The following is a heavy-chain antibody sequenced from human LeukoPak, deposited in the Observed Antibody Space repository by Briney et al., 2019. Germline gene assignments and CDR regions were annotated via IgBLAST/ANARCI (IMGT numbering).Heavy chain of an antibody. D-gene: IGHD6-19*01. V-gene: IGHV3-74*01. CDR2: INSDRSST. J-gene: IGHJ5*02. CDR1: GFTFSSYW. Sequence: QSGGSLRLSCAASGFTFSSYWMHWVRQAPGKGLVWVSRINSDRSSTSYADSVKGRFTISRDNAKNMLYLQMNSLRAEDTVVYYCARPAQQWLVPNWFDPWGQGTLVTVSS. CDR3: ARPAQQWLVPNWFDP.